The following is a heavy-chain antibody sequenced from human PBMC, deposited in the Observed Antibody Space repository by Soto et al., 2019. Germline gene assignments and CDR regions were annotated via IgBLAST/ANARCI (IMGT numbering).Heavy chain of an antibody. D-gene: IGHD1-1*01. V-gene: IGHV3-30*18. CDR2: ISYDGSNK. J-gene: IGHJ4*02. CDR1: GFTFSSYG. CDR3: AKDRWGTLISQLESDY. Sequence: GGSLRLSCAASGFTFSSYGMHWVRQAPGKGLEWVAVISYDGSNKYYADSVKGRFTISRDNSKNTLYLQMNSLRAEDTAVYYCAKDRWGTLISQLESDYWGQGTLVTVSS.